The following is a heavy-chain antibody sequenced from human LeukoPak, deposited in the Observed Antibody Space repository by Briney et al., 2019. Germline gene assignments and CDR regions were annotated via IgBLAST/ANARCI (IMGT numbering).Heavy chain of an antibody. CDR2: TNSNVGST. CDR3: ARRSGSYYKSLFGY. V-gene: IGHV3-20*04. D-gene: IGHD3-10*01. J-gene: IGHJ4*02. CDR1: GFIFDAYG. Sequence: GGSLTLSCAVAGFIFDAYGMSWVRPAPGGVREWVAGTNSNVGSTVYADFRKGRFTTSTGHAKNSLYLQMNSLRAEDTGVYYCARRSGSYYKSLFGYWGKGALVTVSS.